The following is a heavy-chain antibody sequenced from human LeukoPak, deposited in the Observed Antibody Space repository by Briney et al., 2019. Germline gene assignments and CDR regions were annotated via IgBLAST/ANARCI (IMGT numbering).Heavy chain of an antibody. J-gene: IGHJ4*02. V-gene: IGHV1-2*02. Sequence: ASVKVSCKASGYTFTGYYIHWVRQAPGQGLEWMGWINPNSGDTNYAQKFQGRVTMTRDTSIRSAYMELSRLRSDDTAVYYCARYSTHLDYWGQGTLVTVSS. CDR3: ARYSTHLDY. CDR2: INPNSGDT. CDR1: GYTFTGYY. D-gene: IGHD2-21*01.